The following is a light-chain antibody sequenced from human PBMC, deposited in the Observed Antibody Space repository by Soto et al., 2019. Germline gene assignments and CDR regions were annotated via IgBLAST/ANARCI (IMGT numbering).Light chain of an antibody. J-gene: IGKJ1*01. Sequence: EIVLTQSPATLSLSPGERATLSCRASQSVGSFLAWYQRKPGQAPRLLIYGASSRATGIPDRFSGRGFGTDFTLTISRLEPEDFAVYYCQHSGDFRWTFGQGTKVDIK. CDR1: QSVGSF. CDR3: QHSGDFRWT. CDR2: GAS. V-gene: IGKV3-11*01.